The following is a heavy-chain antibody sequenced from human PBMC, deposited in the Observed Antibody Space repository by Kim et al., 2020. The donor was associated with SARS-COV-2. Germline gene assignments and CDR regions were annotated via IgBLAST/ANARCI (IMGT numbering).Heavy chain of an antibody. D-gene: IGHD6-19*01. J-gene: IGHJ4*02. CDR3: ARGRSSSGWFDY. Sequence: NPSLKSRRTISVDTSKSQFSLERSSVTAADPAVYYCARGRSSSGWFDYWGQGTLVTVSS. V-gene: IGHV4-59*09.